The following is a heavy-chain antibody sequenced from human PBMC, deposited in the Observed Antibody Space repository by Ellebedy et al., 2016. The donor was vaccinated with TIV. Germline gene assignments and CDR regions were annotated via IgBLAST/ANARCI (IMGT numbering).Heavy chain of an antibody. CDR1: GASITNYY. Sequence: MPSETLSLTCTVSGASITNYYWSWIRQPPGKGLEWIGYIYYNGNTSYNPSLKSRVTISIDTSNNQFSLRLSSVTAADTALDYCAKFPPRSTATWGQGTLVTVSS. CDR2: IYYNGNT. CDR3: AKFPPRSTAT. J-gene: IGHJ5*02. V-gene: IGHV4-59*12.